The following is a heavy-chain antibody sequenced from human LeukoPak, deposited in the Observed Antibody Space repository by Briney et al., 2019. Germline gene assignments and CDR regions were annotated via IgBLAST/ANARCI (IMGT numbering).Heavy chain of an antibody. J-gene: IGHJ6*02. CDR2: INPNSGGT. Sequence: ASVKVSCKASGYTFTGYYMHWVRQAPGQGLEWMGWINPNSGGTNYAQKFQGWVTMTRDTSISTAYMELSRLRSDDTAVYYCARASIYDFWSGCLGPCYGMDVWGQGTTVTVSS. CDR3: ARASIYDFWSGCLGPCYGMDV. D-gene: IGHD3-3*01. V-gene: IGHV1-2*04. CDR1: GYTFTGYY.